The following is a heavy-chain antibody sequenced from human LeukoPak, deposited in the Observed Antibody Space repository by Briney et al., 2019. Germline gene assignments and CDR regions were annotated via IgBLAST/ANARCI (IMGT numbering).Heavy chain of an antibody. D-gene: IGHD3-22*01. Sequence: GGSLRLSCAASGFTFNDDYMSWVRQAPGKGLEWMANIKQDGSATSYAGSVKGRFTISRANAKNSVYLQMNSLGAEDTAVYCCARWVGDSSGWALDHWGQGTLVTVSS. J-gene: IGHJ5*02. CDR2: IKQDGSAT. V-gene: IGHV3-7*01. CDR1: GFTFNDDY. CDR3: ARWVGDSSGWALDH.